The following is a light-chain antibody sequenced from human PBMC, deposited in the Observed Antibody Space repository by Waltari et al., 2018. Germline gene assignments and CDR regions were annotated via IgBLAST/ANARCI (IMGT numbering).Light chain of an antibody. CDR2: GAS. J-gene: IGKJ1*01. CDR3: QQYNNWPPWT. Sequence: EIVMTQSPATLSVSPGERATLSCRASQSVRTNLVWYQQKPGQAPRLLIYGASTRVTGIPARFRGSGSGTEFTLTISSLQSEDFAVYYGQQYNNWPPWTFGQGTKVEIK. V-gene: IGKV3-15*01. CDR1: QSVRTN.